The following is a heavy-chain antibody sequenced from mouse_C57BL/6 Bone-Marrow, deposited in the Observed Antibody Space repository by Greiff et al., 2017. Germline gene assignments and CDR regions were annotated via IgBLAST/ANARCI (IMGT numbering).Heavy chain of an antibody. CDR3: ASLRLRLAWFAY. D-gene: IGHD2-4*01. J-gene: IGHJ3*01. CDR2: IYPRSGNT. Sequence: VQLVESGAELARPGASVKLSCKASGHTFTSYGISRVKQRTGQGLEWIGEIYPRSGNTYYNEKFKGKATLTADKSSSTAYMELRSLTSEDSAVYFCASLRLRLAWFAYWGQGTLVTVSA. CDR1: GHTFTSYG. V-gene: IGHV1-81*01.